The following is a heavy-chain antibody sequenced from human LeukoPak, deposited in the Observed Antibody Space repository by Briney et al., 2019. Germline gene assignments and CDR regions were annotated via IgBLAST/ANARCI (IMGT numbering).Heavy chain of an antibody. Sequence: SQTLSLTCTVSGGSISSGSYYWSWIRQPAGKGLEWIGCIYTSGSTNYNPSLKSRVTISVDTSKNQFSLKLSSVTAADTAVYYCARVGDSSGWYFDYWGQGTLVTVSS. D-gene: IGHD6-19*01. V-gene: IGHV4-61*02. CDR1: GGSISSGSYY. J-gene: IGHJ4*02. CDR3: ARVGDSSGWYFDY. CDR2: IYTSGST.